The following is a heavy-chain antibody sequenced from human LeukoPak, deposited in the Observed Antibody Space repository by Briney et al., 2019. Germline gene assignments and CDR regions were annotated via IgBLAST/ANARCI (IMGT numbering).Heavy chain of an antibody. CDR3: ARHLSGTTMSHYFDF. CDR1: GDSISSGRNY. Sequence: SETLSLTCSVSGDSISSGRNYWGWIRQSPGKGLEWIASIYSSGNTHSNPSLKSRVSISVDTSENRVSLKLYSVTASDAAIYYCARHLSGTTMSHYFDFWGQGTLVTVSS. J-gene: IGHJ4*02. CDR2: IYSSGNT. V-gene: IGHV4-39*01. D-gene: IGHD1-1*01.